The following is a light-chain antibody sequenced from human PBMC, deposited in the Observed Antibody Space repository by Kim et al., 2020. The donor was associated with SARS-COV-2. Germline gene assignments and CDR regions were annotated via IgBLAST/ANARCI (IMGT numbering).Light chain of an antibody. Sequence: GQRVTISCSGSSSNLGSNYVYWYLQLPGTAPKLLIYRNNQRPSGVPDRFSGSKSGTSASLAISGLRSEDEADYYCAAWDDSLSGYVFGTGTKVTVL. V-gene: IGLV1-47*01. CDR3: AAWDDSLSGYV. J-gene: IGLJ1*01. CDR2: RNN. CDR1: SSNLGSNY.